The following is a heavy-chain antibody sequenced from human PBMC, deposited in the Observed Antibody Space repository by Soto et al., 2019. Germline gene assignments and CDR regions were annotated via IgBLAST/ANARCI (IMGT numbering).Heavy chain of an antibody. CDR3: ARARDSSGLAFDI. D-gene: IGHD3-22*01. Sequence: QVQLQESGPGLVKPSQTLSLTCTVSGGSISSGGYHCNWIRQRPGQGLEWIGYVFYSGSTYYNPSLKSRLSMSVDTSKNQFSLKLRSMTAADTAVYYCARARDSSGLAFDIWGQGTMVTVSS. CDR2: VFYSGST. V-gene: IGHV4-31*03. J-gene: IGHJ3*02. CDR1: GGSISSGGYH.